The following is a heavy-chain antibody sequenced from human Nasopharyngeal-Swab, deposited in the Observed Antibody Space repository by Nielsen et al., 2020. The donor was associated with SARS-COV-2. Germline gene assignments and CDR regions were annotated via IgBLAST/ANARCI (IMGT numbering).Heavy chain of an antibody. V-gene: IGHV3-74*01. J-gene: IGHJ4*02. Sequence: GESLKISCAASGFTFSSYWMHWVRQAPGKGLVWVSRINSDGSSTSYADSVKGRFTISRDNAKNTLYLQMNSLRAEDTAVYYCARASSFYSNYFGYWGQATLVTVSS. CDR2: INSDGSST. CDR3: ARASSFYSNYFGY. D-gene: IGHD4-11*01. CDR1: GFTFSSYW.